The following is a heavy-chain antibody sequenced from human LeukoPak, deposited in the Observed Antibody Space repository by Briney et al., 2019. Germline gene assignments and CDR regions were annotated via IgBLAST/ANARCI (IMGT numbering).Heavy chain of an antibody. V-gene: IGHV1-69*04. CDR3: ARSESSGWAFDY. Sequence: ASVKVSCKASGGTFSSYAISWVRQAPGQGLEWMGRIIPILGIANYAQKFQGRVTITADKSTSTAYMELSSLRSEDTAVYYCARSESSGWAFDYWGQGTLVTVSS. CDR1: GGTFSSYA. CDR2: IIPILGIA. J-gene: IGHJ4*02. D-gene: IGHD6-19*01.